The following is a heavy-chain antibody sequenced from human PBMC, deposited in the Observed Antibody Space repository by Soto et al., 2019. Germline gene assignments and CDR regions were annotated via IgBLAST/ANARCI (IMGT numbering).Heavy chain of an antibody. J-gene: IGHJ4*02. D-gene: IGHD2-8*01. CDR1: GFSLSTYGMA. CDR3: AHRPEVDGVWYTFDY. Sequence: QITLKESGPTLVKPTQTLTLTCTFSGFSLSTYGMAVGWIRQSPGKALEWLALAYWGDDKHYSPSLQSRLTITKSTSKRQVVLTMTNMDPVDTATYYCAHRPEVDGVWYTFDYWSQGTMVTVSS. V-gene: IGHV2-5*02. CDR2: AYWGDDK.